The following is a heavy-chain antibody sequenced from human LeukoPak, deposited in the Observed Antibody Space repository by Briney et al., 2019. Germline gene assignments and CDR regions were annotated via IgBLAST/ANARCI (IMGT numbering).Heavy chain of an antibody. CDR2: INPNSGGT. V-gene: IGHV1-2*02. J-gene: IGHJ6*03. CDR1: GYTFTGYF. D-gene: IGHD2-2*01. CDR3: ARGGSPIYYYYMDV. Sequence: ASVKVSCKASGYTFTGYFMHWVRQAPGQGLEWMGWINPNSGGTNFAQKFQGRVTMARDTSISTAYMELSRLRSDDTAVYYCARGGSPIYYYYMDVWGKGTTVTVSS.